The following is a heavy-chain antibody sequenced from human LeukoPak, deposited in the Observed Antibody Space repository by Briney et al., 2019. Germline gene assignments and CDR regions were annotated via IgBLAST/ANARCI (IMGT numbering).Heavy chain of an antibody. CDR3: ASARMTTVTEFDY. D-gene: IGHD4-17*01. V-gene: IGHV4-59*01. Sequence: PSETLSLTCTVSGGSISSYYWSWIRRPPGKGLEWIGYIYYSGSTNYNPSLKSRVTISVDTSKNQFSLKLRSVTAADTAVYYCASARMTTVTEFDYWGQGTLVTVSS. CDR1: GGSISSYY. CDR2: IYYSGST. J-gene: IGHJ4*02.